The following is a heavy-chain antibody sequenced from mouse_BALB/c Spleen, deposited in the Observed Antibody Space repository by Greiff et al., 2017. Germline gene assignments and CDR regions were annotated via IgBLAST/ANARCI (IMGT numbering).Heavy chain of an antibody. CDR2: ISYSGST. D-gene: IGHD1-1*01. V-gene: IGHV3-2*02. CDR3: ATGYPMDY. J-gene: IGHJ4*01. CDR1: GYSITSDYA. Sequence: EVKLMESGPGLVKPSQPLSLTCTVTGYSITSDYAWNWIRQFPGNKLEWMGYISYSGSTSYNPSLKSRISITRDTSKNQFFLQLNSVTTEDTATYYCATGYPMDYWGQGTSVTVSS.